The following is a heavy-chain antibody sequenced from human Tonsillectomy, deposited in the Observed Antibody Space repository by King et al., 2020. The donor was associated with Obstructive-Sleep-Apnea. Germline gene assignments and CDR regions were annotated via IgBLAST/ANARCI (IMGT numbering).Heavy chain of an antibody. CDR1: GFTLSDYA. D-gene: IGHD2-2*01. Sequence: VQLVESGGGLVQPGGSLRLSCEGSGFTLSDYAINWVRQAPGRGLEWVSSISASGHATHYADSVKGRFSISRDNFDNTLHLQTNSLRAEDTAVYFSARVALGGYCASTSCRAYGMDVWGQGTTLTVSS. CDR3: ARVALGGYCASTSCRAYGMDV. V-gene: IGHV3-23*04. J-gene: IGHJ6*02. CDR2: ISASGHAT.